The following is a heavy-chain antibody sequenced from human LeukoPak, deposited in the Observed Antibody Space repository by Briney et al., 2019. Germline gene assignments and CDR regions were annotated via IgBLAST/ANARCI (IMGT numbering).Heavy chain of an antibody. Sequence: GGSLRLSCTAFGFTFGVYGLSWFRQAPGKGLEWIGFIRSKKVLGGAIEYAASVKGRFTFSRDDSKSIAYLQMNDLRTDDTAVYYCTRDWWRLGFDYWGQGTLVTVSS. CDR3: TRDWWRLGFDY. CDR1: GFTFGVYG. V-gene: IGHV3-49*03. J-gene: IGHJ4*02. D-gene: IGHD2-21*02. CDR2: IRSKKVLGGAI.